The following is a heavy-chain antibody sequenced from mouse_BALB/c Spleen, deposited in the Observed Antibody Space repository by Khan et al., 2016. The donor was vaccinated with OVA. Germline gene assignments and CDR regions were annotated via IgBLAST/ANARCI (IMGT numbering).Heavy chain of an antibody. V-gene: IGHV2-2*02. CDR3: ARNYDYDEGLAY. CDR1: GFSLTNYG. Sequence: QVQLKQSGPGLVQPSQSQSITCTVSGFSLTNYGVHWVRQSPGKGLEWLGVIWSGGSTDYHAAFISRLSISKDNSKSQVFFKMNSLQPNDTAMYYCARNYDYDEGLAYWGQGTLVTVSA. J-gene: IGHJ3*01. CDR2: IWSGGST. D-gene: IGHD2-4*01.